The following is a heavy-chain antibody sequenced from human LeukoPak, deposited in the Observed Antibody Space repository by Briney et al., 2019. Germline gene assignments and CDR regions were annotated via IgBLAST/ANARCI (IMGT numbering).Heavy chain of an antibody. D-gene: IGHD6-13*01. CDR3: AKDSYSKGDF. CDR2: IKNDGAVK. CDR1: GFTFSYHW. V-gene: IGHV3-7*01. J-gene: IGHJ4*02. Sequence: GGSLTLSCAASGFTFSYHWMTWFRQAPGKGLEWVANIKNDGAVKNYVDSVKGRFTISRDNAKNSLYLQMNSLRAEDTAVYYCAKDSYSKGDFWGQGVLVTVSS.